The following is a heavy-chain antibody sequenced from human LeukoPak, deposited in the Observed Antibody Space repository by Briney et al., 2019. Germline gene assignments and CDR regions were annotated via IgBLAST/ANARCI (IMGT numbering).Heavy chain of an antibody. CDR3: ARERTSGWPKGWFDP. Sequence: PGGSLRLSCAASGFTFSDYYMNWIRQAPGKGLEWISYISSGGSIIHYADSVKGRFTISRDNAKNSLYLQMNSLRAEDTAVYYCARERTSGWPKGWFDPWGQGTLVTVSS. J-gene: IGHJ5*02. CDR1: GFTFSDYY. D-gene: IGHD6-19*01. V-gene: IGHV3-11*04. CDR2: ISSGGSII.